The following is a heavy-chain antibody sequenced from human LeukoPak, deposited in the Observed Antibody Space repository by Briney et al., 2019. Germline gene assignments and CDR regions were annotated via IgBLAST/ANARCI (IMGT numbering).Heavy chain of an antibody. J-gene: IGHJ6*03. CDR3: ARVDPQEMATTHRGRDSYYYMDV. Sequence: TGGSLRLSCAASGFTFSSYSMNWVRQAPGKGLDWVSSITSTSSYRYYADSVKGRFTISRDNAEKSLYLQMNSLRAEDTAVYYCARVDPQEMATTHRGRDSYYYMDVWGKGTTVTVSS. CDR2: ITSTSSYR. CDR1: GFTFSSYS. D-gene: IGHD5-24*01. V-gene: IGHV3-21*01.